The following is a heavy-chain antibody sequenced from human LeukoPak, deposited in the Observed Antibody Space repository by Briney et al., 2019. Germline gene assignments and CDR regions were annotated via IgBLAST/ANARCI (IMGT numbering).Heavy chain of an antibody. Sequence: GGSLRLSCAASGFTFSSYAMSWVRQAPGKGLEWVSTISGSGGSTYYADSVKGRFTISRDNSKNTLYLQMNSLRAEDTAEYYCAKDTTQWLPTYFDYWGQGTLVTVSS. D-gene: IGHD6-19*01. CDR2: ISGSGGST. J-gene: IGHJ4*02. V-gene: IGHV3-23*01. CDR3: AKDTTQWLPTYFDY. CDR1: GFTFSSYA.